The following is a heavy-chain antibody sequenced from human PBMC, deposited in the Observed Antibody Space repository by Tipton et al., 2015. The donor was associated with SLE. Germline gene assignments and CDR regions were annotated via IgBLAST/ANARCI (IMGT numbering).Heavy chain of an antibody. CDR2: IRYDGSNK. D-gene: IGHD3-10*01. CDR3: AKDRMVRGSHWFDP. Sequence: GSLRLSCAASGFTFSSYGMHWVRQAPGKGLEWVAFIRYDGSNKYYADSVKGRFTISRDNSKNTLYLQMNSLRAEDTAVYYCAKDRMVRGSHWFDPWGQGTLVTVSS. J-gene: IGHJ5*02. V-gene: IGHV3-30*02. CDR1: GFTFSSYG.